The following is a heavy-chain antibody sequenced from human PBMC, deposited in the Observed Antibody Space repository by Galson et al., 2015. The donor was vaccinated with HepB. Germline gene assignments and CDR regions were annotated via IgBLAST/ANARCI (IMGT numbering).Heavy chain of an antibody. CDR3: SWRTTVLQSGAYFDY. D-gene: IGHD4/OR15-4a*01. CDR2: IKSKTDGGTT. Sequence: SLRLSCAASGFTFSNAWMSWVRQAPGKGLEWVGRIKSKTDGGTTDYAAPVKGRFTISRDDSKNTLYLQMSSLKTEDTAVYYCSWRTTVLQSGAYFDYWGQGALVTVSS. CDR1: GFTFSNAW. V-gene: IGHV3-15*01. J-gene: IGHJ4*02.